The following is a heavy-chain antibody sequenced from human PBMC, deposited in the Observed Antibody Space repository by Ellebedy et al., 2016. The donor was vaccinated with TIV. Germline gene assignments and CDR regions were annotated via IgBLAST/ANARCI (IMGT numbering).Heavy chain of an antibody. CDR2: IWYDGSNK. Sequence: GGSLRLSXAASGFTFSSYGMHWVRQAPGKGLEWVAVIWYDGSNKYYADSVKGRFTISRDNSKNTLYLQMNSLRAEDTAVYYCAREYYYDSSGYYQYYFDYWGQGTLVTVSS. CDR3: AREYYYDSSGYYQYYFDY. CDR1: GFTFSSYG. J-gene: IGHJ4*02. V-gene: IGHV3-33*01. D-gene: IGHD3-22*01.